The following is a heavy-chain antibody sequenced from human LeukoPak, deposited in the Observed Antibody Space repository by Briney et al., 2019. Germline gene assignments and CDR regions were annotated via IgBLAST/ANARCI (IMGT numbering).Heavy chain of an antibody. CDR2: IYSGGST. CDR3: ARGRTGYSSGWYGDYGDY. Sequence: GGSLRLSCAASGFTVSSNYMSWVCQAPGKGLEWVSVIYSGGSTYYADSVKGRFTISRDNSKNTLYLQMNSLRAEDTAVYYCARGRTGYSSGWYGDYGDYWGQGTLVTVSS. CDR1: GFTVSSNY. J-gene: IGHJ4*02. D-gene: IGHD6-19*01. V-gene: IGHV3-66*01.